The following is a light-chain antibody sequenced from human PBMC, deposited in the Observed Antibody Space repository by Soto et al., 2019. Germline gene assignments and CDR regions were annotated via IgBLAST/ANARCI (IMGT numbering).Light chain of an antibody. J-gene: IGLJ2*01. Sequence: QPVLTQSPSASASLGASVKLTCTLSSGHSSDAIAWHQQQPEKGPRFLMNLNSDGSHTKGDGIPDRFSGSSSGAERYLTISGLQSEDEADYYCQTWGTGIVVFGGGTQLTVL. V-gene: IGLV4-69*01. CDR3: QTWGTGIVV. CDR2: LNSDGSH. CDR1: SGHSSDA.